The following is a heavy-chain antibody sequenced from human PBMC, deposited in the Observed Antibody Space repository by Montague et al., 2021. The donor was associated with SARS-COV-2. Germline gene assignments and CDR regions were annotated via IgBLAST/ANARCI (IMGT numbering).Heavy chain of an antibody. CDR3: ARDTRITMIVVVQGYGMDV. V-gene: IGHV4-4*02. J-gene: IGHJ6*02. Sequence: SETLSLTCAVSGGSISSSNWWSWVRQPPGKGLEWIGEIYHSGSTNYNPSLKSRVTISVDKSKNQFPLKLSSVTAADTAVYYCARDTRITMIVVVQGYGMDVWGQGTTVTVSS. CDR1: GGSISSSNW. CDR2: IYHSGST. D-gene: IGHD3-22*01.